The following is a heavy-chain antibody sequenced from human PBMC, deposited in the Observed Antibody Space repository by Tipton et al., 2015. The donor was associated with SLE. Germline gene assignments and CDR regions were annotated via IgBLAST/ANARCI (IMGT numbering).Heavy chain of an antibody. V-gene: IGHV3-74*01. CDR2: INSDGSST. CDR3: ASPEVADAFDI. J-gene: IGHJ3*02. CDR1: GFTFSSYW. D-gene: IGHD5-12*01. Sequence: SLRLSCAASGFTFSSYWMHWVRQAPGKGLVWVSRINSDGSSTSYADSVKGRFTISRDNAKNTLYLQMNSLRAEDTAVYYCASPEVADAFDIWGQGTMVTVSS.